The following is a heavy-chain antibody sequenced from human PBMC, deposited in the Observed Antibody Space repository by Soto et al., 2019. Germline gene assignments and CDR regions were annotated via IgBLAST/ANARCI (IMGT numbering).Heavy chain of an antibody. Sequence: QVQLVQSGAEVKKPGASVKVSCKACGYTFTGYYMHWVRQAPGQGLEWMGWINPNSGGTNYARKFQGLVTMTMDTSSRTAYMVLISVRCEDTAVYYCAREVSVDWFVPWGQGTLVTVSS. CDR2: INPNSGGT. CDR1: GYTFTGYY. V-gene: IGHV1-2*04. J-gene: IGHJ5*02. D-gene: IGHD1-26*01. CDR3: AREVSVDWFVP.